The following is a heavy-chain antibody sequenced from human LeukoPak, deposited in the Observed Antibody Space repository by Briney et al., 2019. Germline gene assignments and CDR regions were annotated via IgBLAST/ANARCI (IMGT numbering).Heavy chain of an antibody. CDR2: ISWNSGSI. D-gene: IGHD3-10*01. V-gene: IGHV3-9*01. CDR1: GFTFDDYA. J-gene: IGHJ4*02. CDR3: ARAGSKTGGSGLHDY. Sequence: GGSLRLSCAASGFTFDDYAMHWVRQAPGKGLEWVSGISWNSGSIGYADSVKGRFTISRDNSKNTLYLQMNSLRAEDTAVYYCARAGSKTGGSGLHDYWGQGTLVTVSS.